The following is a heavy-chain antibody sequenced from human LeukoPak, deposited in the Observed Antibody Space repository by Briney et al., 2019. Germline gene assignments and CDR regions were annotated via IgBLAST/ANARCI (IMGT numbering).Heavy chain of an antibody. J-gene: IGHJ4*02. Sequence: GGSLRLSCAASGFTFSSYSMNWVRQAPGKGLEWVSSISSSSSYIYYADSVKGRFTISRDNAKNSLYLQMNSLRAEDTAVYYCARVIRPLVVTAQYSDYWGQGTLVTVSS. CDR3: ARVIRPLVVTAQYSDY. V-gene: IGHV3-21*01. CDR2: ISSSSSYI. CDR1: GFTFSSYS. D-gene: IGHD2-21*02.